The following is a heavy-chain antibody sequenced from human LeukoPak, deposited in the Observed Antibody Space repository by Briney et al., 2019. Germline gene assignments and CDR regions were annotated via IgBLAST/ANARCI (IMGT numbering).Heavy chain of an antibody. CDR2: INPNSGGT. Sequence: GASVKVSCKAFGYTFTSNYMHWVRQAPGQGLEWMGWINPNSGGTNYAQKFQGRVTMTRDTSISTAYMELSRLRSDDTAVYYCARETDGDYADGYWGQGTLVTVSS. CDR1: GYTFTSNY. V-gene: IGHV1-2*02. D-gene: IGHD4-17*01. CDR3: ARETDGDYADGY. J-gene: IGHJ4*02.